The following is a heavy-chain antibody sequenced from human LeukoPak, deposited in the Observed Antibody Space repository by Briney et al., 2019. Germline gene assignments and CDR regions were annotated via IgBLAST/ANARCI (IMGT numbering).Heavy chain of an antibody. V-gene: IGHV5-51*01. CDR3: ARHVANWNHVLHRDY. D-gene: IGHD1-1*01. Sequence: GESLKISCKGSGYSFTSYWIGWVRQMPGKGLEWMGIIYPGDSDTRYSPSFQGQVTISADKSISTAYLQWSSLKASDTAMYYCARHVANWNHVLHRDYWGQGTLVTVSS. CDR2: IYPGDSDT. CDR1: GYSFTSYW. J-gene: IGHJ4*02.